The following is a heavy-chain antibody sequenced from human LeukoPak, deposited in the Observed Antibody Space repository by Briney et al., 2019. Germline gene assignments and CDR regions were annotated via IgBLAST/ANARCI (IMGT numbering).Heavy chain of an antibody. CDR3: ARVSFGGSYRYKGIDY. CDR1: GGSISSYY. CDR2: IYYSGST. V-gene: IGHV4-59*01. D-gene: IGHD3-16*02. Sequence: SETLSLTCTVSGGSISSYYWSWIRQPPGKGLEWIGYIYYSGSTNYNPSLKSRVTISVDTSKNQFSLKLSSVTAADTAVYYCARVSFGGSYRYKGIDYWGQGTLVTVSS. J-gene: IGHJ4*02.